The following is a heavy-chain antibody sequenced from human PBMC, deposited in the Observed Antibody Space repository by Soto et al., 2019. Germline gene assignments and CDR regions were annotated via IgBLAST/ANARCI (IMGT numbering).Heavy chain of an antibody. CDR2: IYDSGNT. CDR3: ASFYYDVSGYFPDY. Sequence: SETLSLTCTVSGSSISSGDYFWSWIRQPPGKGLEWIGYIYDSGNTYYNPSLKSRVSISVDTSKNQFSLKLSSVTAADTAVYYCASFYYDVSGYFPDYWGQGTLVTVSS. V-gene: IGHV4-30-4*01. D-gene: IGHD3-22*01. J-gene: IGHJ4*02. CDR1: GSSISSGDYF.